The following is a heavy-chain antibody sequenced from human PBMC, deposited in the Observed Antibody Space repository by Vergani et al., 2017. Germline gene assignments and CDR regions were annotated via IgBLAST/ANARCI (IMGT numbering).Heavy chain of an antibody. Sequence: EVQLVESGGGLVQPGRSLRLSCAASGFTFDDYAMHWVRQAPGKGLEWVSGISWNSGSIGYADSVKGRFTISRDNAKNSLYLQMNSLRAEDTALYYCARAATHYGSGSFSWFDPWGQGTLVTVSS. J-gene: IGHJ5*02. CDR3: ARAATHYGSGSFSWFDP. CDR1: GFTFDDYA. CDR2: ISWNSGSI. V-gene: IGHV3-9*01. D-gene: IGHD3-10*01.